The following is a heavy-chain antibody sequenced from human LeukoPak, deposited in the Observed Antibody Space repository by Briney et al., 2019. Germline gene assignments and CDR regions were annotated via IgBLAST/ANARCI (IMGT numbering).Heavy chain of an antibody. D-gene: IGHD6-13*01. J-gene: IGHJ5*02. CDR2: ISAYNGNT. Sequence: GASVKVSCKASGYTFTSYGISWVRQAPGQGLEWMGWISAYNGNTNYAQKLQGRVTMITDTSTSTAYMELRSLRSDDTAVYYCARVGNPVRSSWYNWFDPWGQGTLVTVSS. CDR1: GYTFTSYG. V-gene: IGHV1-18*01. CDR3: ARVGNPVRSSWYNWFDP.